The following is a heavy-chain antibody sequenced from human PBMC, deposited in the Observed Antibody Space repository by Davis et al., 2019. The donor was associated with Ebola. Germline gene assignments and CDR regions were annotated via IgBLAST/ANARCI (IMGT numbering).Heavy chain of an antibody. CDR1: GGTFSNYL. D-gene: IGHD5-12*01. J-gene: IGHJ5*02. CDR2: ISAYNGNT. CDR3: AREGIVALNWFDP. Sequence: AASVKVSCKASGGTFSNYLFTWVRQAPGQGLEWVGWISAYNGNTNYAQKLQGRVTMTTDTSTSTAYMELRSLRSDDTAVYYCAREGIVALNWFDPWGQGTLVTVSS. V-gene: IGHV1-18*01.